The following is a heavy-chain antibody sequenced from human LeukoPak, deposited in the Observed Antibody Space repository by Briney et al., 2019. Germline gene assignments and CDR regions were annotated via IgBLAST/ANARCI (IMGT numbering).Heavy chain of an antibody. J-gene: IGHJ6*03. CDR3: PRSGSYAPGDYYYYMDV. D-gene: IGHD1-26*01. Sequence: RSSETLSLTCTVSGGSISSYYWSWIRQPPGKGLEWIGYIYYSGSTNYNPSLKSRVTISVDTSKNQFSLKLSSVTAADTAVYYCPRSGSYAPGDYYYYMDVWGKGTTVTISS. CDR1: GGSISSYY. V-gene: IGHV4-59*01. CDR2: IYYSGST.